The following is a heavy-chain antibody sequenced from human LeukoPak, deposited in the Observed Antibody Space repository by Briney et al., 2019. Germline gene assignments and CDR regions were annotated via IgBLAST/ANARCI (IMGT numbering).Heavy chain of an antibody. CDR1: GGSFSGYY. Sequence: PSETLSLTCAVYGGSFSGYYWSWIRQPPGKGLEWIGEINHSGSTNYNPSLKSRVTISVDTSKNQFSLKLSSVTAADTAVYYCARAKYSSSWYEFDPWGQGTLVTVSS. D-gene: IGHD6-13*01. V-gene: IGHV4-34*01. CDR2: INHSGST. J-gene: IGHJ5*02. CDR3: ARAKYSSSWYEFDP.